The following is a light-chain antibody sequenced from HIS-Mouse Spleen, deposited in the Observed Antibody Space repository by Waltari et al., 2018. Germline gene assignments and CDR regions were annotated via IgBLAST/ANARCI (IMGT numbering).Light chain of an antibody. CDR2: EDS. J-gene: IGLJ2*01. V-gene: IGLV3-10*01. CDR3: YSTDSSGNHRV. Sequence: SYELTQSPSVSVSPGQTARITRSGDALPKNYAYWYQQKSGQAPVLVIYEDSKRPSGIPERFSGSSSGTMATLTISGAQVEDEADYYCYSTDSSGNHRVFGGGTKLTVL. CDR1: ALPKNY.